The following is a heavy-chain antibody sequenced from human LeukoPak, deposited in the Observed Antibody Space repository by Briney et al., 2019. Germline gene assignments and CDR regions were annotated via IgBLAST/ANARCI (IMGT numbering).Heavy chain of an antibody. CDR3: AKPLEMATIWDAFDI. CDR1: GFTFSSYG. V-gene: IGHV3-30*18. Sequence: PGGSLRLSCAASGFTFSSYGMHWVRQAPGKGLEWVAVISYDGSNKYYADSVKGRFTISRDNSKNTLYLQMNSLRAEDTAVYYRAKPLEMATIWDAFDIWGQGTMVTVCS. D-gene: IGHD5-24*01. CDR2: ISYDGSNK. J-gene: IGHJ3*02.